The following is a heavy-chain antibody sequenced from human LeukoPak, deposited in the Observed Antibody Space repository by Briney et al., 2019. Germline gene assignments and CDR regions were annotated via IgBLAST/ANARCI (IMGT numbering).Heavy chain of an antibody. J-gene: IGHJ5*02. CDR3: ARWGEYSSSSGYWFDP. V-gene: IGHV1-69*05. CDR1: GGTFSSYA. D-gene: IGHD6-6*01. CDR2: IIPIFGTA. Sequence: SVKVSCKASGGTFSSYAISWVRQAPGQGLEWMGGIIPIFGTANYAQKFQGRVTITTDESTSTAYMELGSLRSEDTAVYYCARWGEYSSSSGYWFDPWGQGTLVTVSS.